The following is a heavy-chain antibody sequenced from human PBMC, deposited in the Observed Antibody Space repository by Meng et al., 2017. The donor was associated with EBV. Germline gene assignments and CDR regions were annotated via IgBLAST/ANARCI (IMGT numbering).Heavy chain of an antibody. Sequence: LRPRGAGPGLVKPSETLSLTCSVSGGSISSSRYNWGRIPQPPGKGLEWIGSIYYSGSTYSNPSLKSRVTISVDTSKNQFSLKLSSVTAADTAVYYCARVVATIFTNWFDPWGQGTLVTVSS. CDR2: IYYSGST. J-gene: IGHJ5*02. D-gene: IGHD5-12*01. CDR1: GGSISSSRYN. CDR3: ARVVATIFTNWFDP. V-gene: IGHV4-39*07.